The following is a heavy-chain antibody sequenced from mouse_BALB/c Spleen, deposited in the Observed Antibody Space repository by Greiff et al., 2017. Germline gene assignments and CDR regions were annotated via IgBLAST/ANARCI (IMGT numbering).Heavy chain of an antibody. V-gene: IGHV5-17*02. J-gene: IGHJ4*01. Sequence: EVKLVESGGGLVQPGGSRKLSCAASGFTFSSFGMHWVRQAPEKGLEWVAYISSGSSTTYYADTVKGRFTISRDNPKNTLFLQMTSLRSEDTAMYYCARSGYAQYYYAMDYWGQGTSVTVSS. D-gene: IGHD3-1*01. CDR2: ISSGSSTT. CDR3: ARSGYAQYYYAMDY. CDR1: GFTFSSFG.